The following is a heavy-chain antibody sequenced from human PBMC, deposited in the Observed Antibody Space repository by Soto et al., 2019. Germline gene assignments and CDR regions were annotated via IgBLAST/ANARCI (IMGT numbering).Heavy chain of an antibody. CDR3: ARDWYYYDTSDHFSADAFNI. CDR2: ISNDGTST. J-gene: IGHJ3*02. CDR1: GFTSSSYW. V-gene: IGHV3-74*01. Sequence: EVQLVESGGGLVQPGGSLRLSCAASGFTSSSYWMHWVRQAPGKGLVWVSRISNDGTSTNYADSVKGRFTISRDNAKNTVYLEINSLRAKDTAVYYCARDWYYYDTSDHFSADAFNIWGQGTTVTVSS. D-gene: IGHD3-22*01.